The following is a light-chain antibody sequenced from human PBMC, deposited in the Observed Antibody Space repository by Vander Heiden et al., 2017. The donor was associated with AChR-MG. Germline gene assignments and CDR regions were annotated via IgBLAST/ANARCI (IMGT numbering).Light chain of an antibody. CDR1: QSVRNN. CDR2: SAS. Sequence: ETVMTQSPATLSLSPGERATLSCRASQSVRNNLAWYQQKPGQAPRLLIYSASTRATGIPARFSGSGSGTEFTLTISSLQSEDFAVYSCQQDNSWPLTFGHGTKVHIK. J-gene: IGKJ3*01. V-gene: IGKV3-15*01. CDR3: QQDNSWPLT.